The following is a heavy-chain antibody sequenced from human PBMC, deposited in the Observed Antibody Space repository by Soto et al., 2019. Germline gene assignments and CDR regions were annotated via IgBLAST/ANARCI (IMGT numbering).Heavy chain of an antibody. CDR1: GFTFINTG. CDR3: AKIDGYFDY. CDR2: ITGNGDTT. Sequence: PGWSLRLSCAGSGFTFINTGMSWVRQAPGQGLEWVSAITGNGDTTYYADSVKGRFTISRDNSKSTLYLQMNSLRAEDTAVYYCAKIDGYFDYWGKGTLVNVSS. J-gene: IGHJ4*02. V-gene: IGHV3-23*01. D-gene: IGHD3-22*01.